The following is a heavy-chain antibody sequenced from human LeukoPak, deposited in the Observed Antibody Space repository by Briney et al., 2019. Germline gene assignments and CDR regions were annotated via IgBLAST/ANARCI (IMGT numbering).Heavy chain of an antibody. J-gene: IGHJ6*03. V-gene: IGHV4-59*01. CDR3: ARDSRYSDNSGYYYSHYYMDV. Sequence: PSETLSLTCTVSGGSISYYYWSWLRQPPRNRLEWIGYIYNSGTTRYNPSLMSRVTISVYTSKNQFSLNLRSVTAADTAVYYCARDSRYSDNSGYYYSHYYMDVWGKGTTVTVSS. D-gene: IGHD3-22*01. CDR2: IYNSGTT. CDR1: GGSISYYY.